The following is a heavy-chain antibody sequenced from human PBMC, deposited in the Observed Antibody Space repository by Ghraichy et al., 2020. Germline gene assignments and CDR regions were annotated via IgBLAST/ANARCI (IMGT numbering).Heavy chain of an antibody. D-gene: IGHD2-21*02. CDR2: IYHSGST. Sequence: SETLSLTCAVSGGSISSGGYSWSWIRQPPGKGLEWIGYIYHSGSTYYNPSLKSRVTLSVDRSKNQFSLKLSSVTAADTAVYYCARGKCGGDCPKADAFDIWGQGTMVTVSS. J-gene: IGHJ3*02. V-gene: IGHV4-30-2*01. CDR3: ARGKCGGDCPKADAFDI. CDR1: GGSISSGGYS.